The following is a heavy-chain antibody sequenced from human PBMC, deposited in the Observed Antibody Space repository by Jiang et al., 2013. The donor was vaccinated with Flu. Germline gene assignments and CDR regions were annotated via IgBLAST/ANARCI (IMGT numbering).Heavy chain of an antibody. V-gene: IGHV1-46*03. J-gene: IGHJ3*02. CDR2: INPSGGST. D-gene: IGHD3-10*02. CDR3: ARGPSKPTYYCAFNVFGEGDAFDI. CDR1: GYTFTSYY. Sequence: QLVESGAEVKKPGASVKVSCKASGYTFTSYYMHWVRQALGQGLEWMGIINPSGGSTSYAQKFQGRVTMTRDTSTSTVYMYLSSLRSEDTAVYYCARGPSKPTYYCAFNVFGEGDAFDIWGQGTMVTVSS.